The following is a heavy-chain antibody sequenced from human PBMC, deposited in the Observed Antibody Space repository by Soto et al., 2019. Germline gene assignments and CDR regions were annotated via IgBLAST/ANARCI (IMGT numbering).Heavy chain of an antibody. CDR1: GYTFTSYY. Sequence: ASLKVSCKASGYTFTSYYMHWVRQAPGQGLEWMGIINPSGGSTSYAQKFQGRVTMTRDTSTSTVYMELSSLRSEDTAVYYCARGREYYYDSSGYLGYWGQGTLVTVSS. CDR2: INPSGGST. V-gene: IGHV1-46*01. J-gene: IGHJ4*02. CDR3: ARGREYYYDSSGYLGY. D-gene: IGHD3-22*01.